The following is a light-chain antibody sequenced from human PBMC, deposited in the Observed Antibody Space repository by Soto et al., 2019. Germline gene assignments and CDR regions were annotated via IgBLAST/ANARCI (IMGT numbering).Light chain of an antibody. CDR1: TGAVTSGYY. CDR2: STS. CDR3: LLYYGGAQLV. Sequence: QAVVTQEPSLTVSPGGTVTLTCASNTGAVTSGYYPNWFQQKPGQAPRALIYSTSNEHSWTPARFSGSLLGGKAALTLSGVQPEDEAEYYCLLYYGGAQLVFGGGTKVTVL. J-gene: IGLJ2*01. V-gene: IGLV7-43*01.